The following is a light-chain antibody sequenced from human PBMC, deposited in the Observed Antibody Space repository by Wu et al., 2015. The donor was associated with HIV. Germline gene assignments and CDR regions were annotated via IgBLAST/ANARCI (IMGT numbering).Light chain of an antibody. CDR1: QSVSSK. V-gene: IGKV3-15*01. CDR3: QQRSNWPPGLT. Sequence: EIVMTQSPATLSVSPGESATLSCRASQSVSSKLAWYQQRPGQAPRLLIYGASTRATGTPGRFSGSGSGTEFTLTISSLQSEDFAVYYCQQRSNWPPGLTFGGGTKLEIK. J-gene: IGKJ4*01. CDR2: GAS.